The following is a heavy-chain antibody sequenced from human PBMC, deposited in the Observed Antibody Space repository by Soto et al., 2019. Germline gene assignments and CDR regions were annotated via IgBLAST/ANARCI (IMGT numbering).Heavy chain of an antibody. V-gene: IGHV4-30-4*02. D-gene: IGHD3-10*01. CDR1: SGSISSSDYY. J-gene: IGHJ4*02. CDR3: ARDRGYYASGSYYWEDY. Sequence: PSETLSLTCSVSSGSISSSDYYWSLIRQPPGKGLEWIGYINYSGRTYYKPSLKSRVSISIDTSKNQFSLKLSSVTAADTAVYYCARDRGYYASGSYYWEDYWGQGTLVTVSS. CDR2: INYSGRT.